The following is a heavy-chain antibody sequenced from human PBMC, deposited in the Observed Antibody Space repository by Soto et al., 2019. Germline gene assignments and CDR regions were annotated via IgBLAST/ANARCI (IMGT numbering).Heavy chain of an antibody. CDR2: ISYDGSNK. V-gene: IGHV3-30*18. CDR1: GFTFSSYG. Sequence: QVQLVESGGGVVQPGRSLRLSCAASGFTFSSYGMHWVRQAPGKGLEWVAVISYDGSNKYYADSVKGRFTISRDNSKNTLYVQMNSLRAEDTAVYYCAKGGLLTPDAFDIWGQGTMVTVSS. D-gene: IGHD5-18*01. J-gene: IGHJ3*02. CDR3: AKGGLLTPDAFDI.